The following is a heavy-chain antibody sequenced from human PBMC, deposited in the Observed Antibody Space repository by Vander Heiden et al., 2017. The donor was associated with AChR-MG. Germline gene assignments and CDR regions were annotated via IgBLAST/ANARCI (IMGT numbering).Heavy chain of an antibody. CDR1: GFTFSSYG. CDR3: ARDTRRITMIVVAHGGFDI. Sequence: QVQLVESGGGVVQPGRSLRLSCAASGFTFSSYGMHWVRQAPGKGLEWVAVIWYDGSNKYYADSVKGRFTISRDNSKNTLYLQMNSLRAEDTAVYYCARDTRRITMIVVAHGGFDIWGQGTMVTVSS. V-gene: IGHV3-33*01. CDR2: IWYDGSNK. J-gene: IGHJ3*02. D-gene: IGHD3-22*01.